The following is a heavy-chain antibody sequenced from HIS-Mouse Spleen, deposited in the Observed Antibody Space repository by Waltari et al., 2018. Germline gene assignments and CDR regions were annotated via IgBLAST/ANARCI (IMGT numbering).Heavy chain of an antibody. CDR2: IYYSGRT. D-gene: IGHD6-13*01. CDR1: GGSISSSSYY. V-gene: IGHV4-39*07. CDR3: AREIPYSSSWYDWYFDL. J-gene: IGHJ2*01. Sequence: QLQLQESGPGLVKPSDTLSLTCTVSGGSISSSSYYWGWIRQPPGKGLEWIGSIYYSGRTYTNPSLKSRVTISGDTSKNQFSLKLSSVTAADTAVYYCAREIPYSSSWYDWYFDLWGRVTLVTVSS.